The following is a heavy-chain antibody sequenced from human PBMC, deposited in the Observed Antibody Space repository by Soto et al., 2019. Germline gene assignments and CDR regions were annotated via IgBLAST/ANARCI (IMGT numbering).Heavy chain of an antibody. D-gene: IGHD3-16*02. CDR3: ARVGSHYDYVWGSYRYNNWFDP. CDR2: IIPIFGTT. CDR1: GGTFSSYA. Sequence: QVQLVQSGAEVKKPGSSVKVSCKASGGTFSSYAISWVRQAPGQGLEWMGGIIPIFGTTNYAQKFQGRVTITADESTSTAYMELSSLRSEDTAVYYCARVGSHYDYVWGSYRYNNWFDPWGQGTLVTVSS. J-gene: IGHJ5*02. V-gene: IGHV1-69*01.